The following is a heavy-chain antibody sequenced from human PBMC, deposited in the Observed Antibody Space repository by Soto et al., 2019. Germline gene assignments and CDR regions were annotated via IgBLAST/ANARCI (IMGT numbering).Heavy chain of an antibody. Sequence: PGGSLRLSCAASGFTFSNHAMSRVRQAPGKGLEWVSAISGSGGSTYYADSVKGRFTISRDNSKNTLYLQMNSLRAEDTAVYYCAPGGTDIAAAGIPFIDYFDYWGQGTLVTVSS. CDR2: ISGSGGST. CDR1: GFTFSNHA. V-gene: IGHV3-23*01. J-gene: IGHJ4*02. CDR3: APGGTDIAAAGIPFIDYFDY. D-gene: IGHD6-13*01.